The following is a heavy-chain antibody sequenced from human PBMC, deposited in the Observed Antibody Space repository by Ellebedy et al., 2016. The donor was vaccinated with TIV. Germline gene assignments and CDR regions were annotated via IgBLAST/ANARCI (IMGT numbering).Heavy chain of an antibody. D-gene: IGHD3-10*01. V-gene: IGHV4-34*01. J-gene: IGHJ4*02. CDR3: ARTSFVKGVSF. Sequence: SETLSLTXGIYIPSVTGYYWTWIRQAPGKGLEWLGKIHHSGRTNYKSSLQSRVTISLHTSTKHFSLNLTSVTAADTAVYYCARTSFVKGVSFWGQGILVTVSS. CDR1: IPSVTGYY. CDR2: IHHSGRT.